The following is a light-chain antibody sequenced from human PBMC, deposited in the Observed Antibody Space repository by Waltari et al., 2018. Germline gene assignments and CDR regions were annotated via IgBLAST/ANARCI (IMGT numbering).Light chain of an antibody. CDR1: SSNIGAGYD. CDR2: GNS. V-gene: IGLV1-40*01. CDR3: QSYDSSLSVHVV. Sequence: QSVLTQPPSVSGAPGQRVTISCTGSSSNIGAGYDVHWYQQLPGKAPNLLIYGNSNRPSGVPDRFSGSKSGTSASLAITGLQAEDEADYYCQSYDSSLSVHVVFGGGTKLTVL. J-gene: IGLJ2*01.